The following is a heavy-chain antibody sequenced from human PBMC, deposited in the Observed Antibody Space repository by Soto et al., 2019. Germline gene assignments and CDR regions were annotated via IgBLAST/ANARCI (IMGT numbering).Heavy chain of an antibody. D-gene: IGHD6-19*01. V-gene: IGHV6-1*01. CDR1: GDSVSSNSAA. CDR2: TYYRSKRYN. Sequence: SQTLSLTCAISGDSVSSNSAAWNWIRQSPSRGLEWLGRTYYRSKRYNDYAVSVKSRITINPDTSKNQFSLQLNSVTPEDTAVYYCARVSLKYSSGWYPFDYWGQGTLVTVSS. J-gene: IGHJ4*02. CDR3: ARVSLKYSSGWYPFDY.